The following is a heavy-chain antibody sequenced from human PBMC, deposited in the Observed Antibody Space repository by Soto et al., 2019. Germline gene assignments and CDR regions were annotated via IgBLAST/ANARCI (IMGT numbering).Heavy chain of an antibody. CDR1: GFIISSCA. J-gene: IGHJ4*02. Sequence: EVHLLESGGGLVQPGGSLRLSCAASGFIISSCAMSWVRQAPGKGLEWLSGIKMRGETKYADSVKGRFTISRDPSKNTLYLQLSDLRAEDTAIYYCARVTWEAAGEDFWGQGTLVTVSS. V-gene: IGHV3-23*01. CDR3: ARVTWEAAGEDF. D-gene: IGHD6-13*01. CDR2: IKMRGET.